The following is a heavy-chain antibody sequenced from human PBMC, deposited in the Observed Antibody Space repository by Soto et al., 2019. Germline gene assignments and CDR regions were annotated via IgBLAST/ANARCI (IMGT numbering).Heavy chain of an antibody. V-gene: IGHV1-3*01. Sequence: ASVKVSCKASGYTFTGYAIHWVRQAPGQRLEWMGWINAGNGNTKYSQKFQGRVTITRDTSASTAYMELSSLRSEDTAVFFCARAVAVPADFDCWGQGTLVTVSS. CDR1: GYTFTGYA. CDR3: ARAVAVPADFDC. D-gene: IGHD6-19*01. CDR2: INAGNGNT. J-gene: IGHJ4*02.